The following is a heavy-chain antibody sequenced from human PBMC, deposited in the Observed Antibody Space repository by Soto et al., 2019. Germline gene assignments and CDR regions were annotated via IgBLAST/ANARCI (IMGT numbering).Heavy chain of an antibody. D-gene: IGHD4-17*01. CDR1: GSTFSSYE. J-gene: IGHJ3*02. V-gene: IGHV3-48*03. CDR3: ARAPLTTDDALDI. Sequence: PGGSRRPSCAAPGSTFSSYEMNWVRQAPGKGLEWVSYISSSGSTIYYADSVKGRFTISRDNAKNSLYLQMNSLGAEDTAVYYCARAPLTTDDALDIWGQGTMVTVSS. CDR2: ISSSGSTI.